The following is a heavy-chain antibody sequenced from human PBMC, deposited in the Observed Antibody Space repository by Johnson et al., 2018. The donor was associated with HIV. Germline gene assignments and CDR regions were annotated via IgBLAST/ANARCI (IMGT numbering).Heavy chain of an antibody. V-gene: IGHV3-30*18. J-gene: IGHJ3*01. Sequence: QVQLVESGGGLVQPGGSLRLSCAASGFTFSSYGMHWVRQAPGKGLEWVAVISYDGSNKYYADSVKGRFTISRDNSKNTLYLQMNSLRAEDTAVYYCANGRAWELLSELEREYTEFEEWGQGTMVSVSS. CDR3: ANGRAWELLSELEREYTEFEE. D-gene: IGHD1-26*01. CDR2: ISYDGSNK. CDR1: GFTFSSYG.